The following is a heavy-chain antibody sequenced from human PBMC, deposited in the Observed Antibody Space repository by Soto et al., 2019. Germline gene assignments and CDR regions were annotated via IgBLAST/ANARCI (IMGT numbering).Heavy chain of an antibody. CDR3: ARGPGSWYYYYIDV. J-gene: IGHJ6*03. D-gene: IGHD6-13*01. CDR1: GYTFTSYD. V-gene: IGHV1-8*01. CDR2: MNPNSGNT. Sequence: QVQLVQSGAEVKKPGASVKVSCKASGYTFTSYDINWVRQATGQGLEWMGWMNPNSGNTGYAQKFQGRVTMTRNTSLSTAYMELSSMRSEDTAVYYCARGPGSWYYYYIDVWGKGTTVTVSS.